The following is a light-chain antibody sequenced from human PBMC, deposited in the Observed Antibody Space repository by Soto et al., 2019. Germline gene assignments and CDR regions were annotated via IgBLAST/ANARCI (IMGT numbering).Light chain of an antibody. CDR1: SSDIGTYDW. Sequence: QSALTQPPSASGSPGQSITISCTGTSSDIGTYDWVSWYQQHPGKAPKLIIYEVNKRPSGVPDRFSGSKSGNTASLTVSGLQADDDSDYYCSAYAGDNNLVFGGGTKLTVL. J-gene: IGLJ2*01. CDR2: EVN. V-gene: IGLV2-8*01. CDR3: SAYAGDNNLV.